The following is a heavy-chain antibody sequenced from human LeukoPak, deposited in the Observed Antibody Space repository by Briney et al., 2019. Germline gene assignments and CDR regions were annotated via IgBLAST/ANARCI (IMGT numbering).Heavy chain of an antibody. CDR1: GYTFTSYD. V-gene: IGHV1-8*01. CDR2: MNPNSGNT. J-gene: IGHJ6*02. Sequence: ASVKVSCKASGYTFTSYDINWVRQATGQGLEWMGWMNPNSGNTGYAQKFQGRVTMTRDTSISTAYMELSSLRSEDTAVYYCARCPTTVTRLYYYYYGMDVRGQGTTVTVSS. CDR3: ARCPTTVTRLYYYYYGMDV. D-gene: IGHD4-17*01.